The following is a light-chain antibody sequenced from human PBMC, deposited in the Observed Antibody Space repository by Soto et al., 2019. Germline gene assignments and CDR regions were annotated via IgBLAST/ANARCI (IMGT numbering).Light chain of an antibody. CDR1: QSVGSL. Sequence: DTQMTQSPSSLSASVGDRVTITCRASQSVGSLLNWFQQKPGKAPKLLIYAASTLQNGAPSRFSGSGAGTDFTIIIRSLQPEDFATYYCQQSYRLPYTFSKRTKLEI. V-gene: IGKV1-39*01. J-gene: IGKJ2*01. CDR2: AAS. CDR3: QQSYRLPYT.